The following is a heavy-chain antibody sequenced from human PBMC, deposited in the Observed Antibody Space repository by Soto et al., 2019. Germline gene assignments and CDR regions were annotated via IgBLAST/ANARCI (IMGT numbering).Heavy chain of an antibody. V-gene: IGHV1-3*01. J-gene: IGHJ6*02. CDR2: INAGNGNT. CDR3: ARDSGLAAGMHYYYGKDV. CDR1: GYTFTSYA. D-gene: IGHD6-13*01. Sequence: ASVKVSCKASGYTFTSYAMHWVRQAPGQRHEWMGWINAGNGNTKYSQKSQGRVTITRDTSASTAYMELSSLRSEDTAVYYCARDSGLAAGMHYYYGKDVWGRGTSDTVSS.